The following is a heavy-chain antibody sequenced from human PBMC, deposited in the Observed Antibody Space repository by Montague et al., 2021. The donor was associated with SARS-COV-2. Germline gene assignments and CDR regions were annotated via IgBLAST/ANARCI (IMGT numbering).Heavy chain of an antibody. V-gene: IGHV4-61*02. CDR1: GGSISSGSYY. D-gene: IGHD5-12*01. J-gene: IGHJ4*02. CDR2: IYTSGTT. Sequence: TRSLTCTVSGGSISSGSYYWSWIRQPAGKGLEWIGRIYTSGTTDYSFSLKSRVTISVDTSKNQFSLKLTSVTAADTAVYYCARAHSGSCGYLDNWGQGSLVTVSS. CDR3: ARAHSGSCGYLDN.